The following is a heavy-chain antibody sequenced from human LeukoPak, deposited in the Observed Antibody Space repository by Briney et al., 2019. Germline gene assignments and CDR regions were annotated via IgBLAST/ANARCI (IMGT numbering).Heavy chain of an antibody. CDR2: ISAYNGNT. J-gene: IGHJ5*02. CDR1: GYTFTSYG. V-gene: IGHV1-18*01. D-gene: IGHD2-15*01. Sequence: ALVKVSCKASGYTFTSYGISWVRQAPGQGLEWMGWISAYNGNTNYAQKLQGRVTMTTDTSTSTAYMELRSLRSDDTALYYCAKDMGSASTGGFDPWGQGTLVTVSS. CDR3: AKDMGSASTGGFDP.